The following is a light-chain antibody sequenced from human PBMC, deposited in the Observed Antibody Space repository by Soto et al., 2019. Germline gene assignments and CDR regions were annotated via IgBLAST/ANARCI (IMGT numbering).Light chain of an antibody. V-gene: IGKV3-15*01. CDR3: QQYNNWPRT. CDR2: GVS. J-gene: IGKJ5*01. Sequence: EIVITQSPGTLSLSRGETATRSCRASQTIGSTYLAWYQQKPGQAPRLLIYGVSTRDTGVPDRFSCSASGTKFTLTISSLQSEDFAVYYCQQYNNWPRTFGQGTRLEIK. CDR1: QTIGSTY.